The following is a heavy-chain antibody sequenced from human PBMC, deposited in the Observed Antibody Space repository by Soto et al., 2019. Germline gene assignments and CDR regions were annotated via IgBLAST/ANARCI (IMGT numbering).Heavy chain of an antibody. V-gene: IGHV1-69*12. Sequence: QVQLVQSGAEVKKPGSSVKVSCKASGDTFTIFAISWVRQAPGQGLEWTGGIIPTIGTTNSAQRFQGRITIPGDESTGTAYMELSSLKSEDAAVYYCARALGSGYDPGDNWGQGTLVTVSS. CDR3: ARALGSGYDPGDN. J-gene: IGHJ4*02. D-gene: IGHD5-12*01. CDR2: IIPTIGTT. CDR1: GDTFTIFA.